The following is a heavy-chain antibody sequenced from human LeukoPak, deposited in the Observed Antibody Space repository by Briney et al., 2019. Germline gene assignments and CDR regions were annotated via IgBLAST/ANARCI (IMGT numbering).Heavy chain of an antibody. Sequence: SETLSLTCTVSGGSISSGSYYWSWIRQPAGKGLEWIGRIYTSGSTNYNPSPKSRVAISVDTSKNQFSLKLSSVTAADTAVYYCARETSQLWFDYWGQGTLVTVSS. J-gene: IGHJ4*02. CDR1: GGSISSGSYY. CDR2: IYTSGST. CDR3: ARETSQLWFDY. D-gene: IGHD5-18*01. V-gene: IGHV4-61*02.